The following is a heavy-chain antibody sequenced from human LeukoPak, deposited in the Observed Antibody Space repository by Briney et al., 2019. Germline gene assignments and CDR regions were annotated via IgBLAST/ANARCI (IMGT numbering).Heavy chain of an antibody. D-gene: IGHD4-17*01. Sequence: GGSLRLSCAASGFTFSSYSMNWVRQAPGKGPEWVSSISSSSSYIYYADSVKGRFTISRDNAKNSLYLQMNSLRAEDTAVYYCAREPTVVTEGPEYFQHWGQGTLVTVSS. V-gene: IGHV3-21*01. CDR2: ISSSSSYI. J-gene: IGHJ1*01. CDR3: AREPTVVTEGPEYFQH. CDR1: GFTFSSYS.